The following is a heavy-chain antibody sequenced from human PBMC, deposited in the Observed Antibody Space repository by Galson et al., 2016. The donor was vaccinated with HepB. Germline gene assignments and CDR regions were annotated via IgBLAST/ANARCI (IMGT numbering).Heavy chain of an antibody. D-gene: IGHD2-21*01. Sequence: QSGAEVKKPGESLKISCKGSGYYFTSYWIAWVRQMPGKGLEWMGIIYPGDSDTTYSPSFQGRVTISADKSISTAYLQWSSRKASDTAMYYCAGQAVVDDAFDIGGQGAMVTVAS. CDR1: GYYFTSYW. J-gene: IGHJ3*02. CDR3: AGQAVVDDAFDI. CDR2: IYPGDSDT. V-gene: IGHV5-51*01.